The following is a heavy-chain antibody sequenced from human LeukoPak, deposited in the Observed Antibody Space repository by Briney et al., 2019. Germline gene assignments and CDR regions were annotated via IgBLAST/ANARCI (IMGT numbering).Heavy chain of an antibody. CDR1: GFTFSSYA. CDR2: IYSGGST. CDR3: ARDSPIAAAANTGIYYYYGMDV. Sequence: GGSLRLSCAASGFTFSSYAMSWVRQAPGKGLEWVSVIYSGGSTYYADSVKGRFTISRDNSKNTLYLQMNSLRAEDTAVYYCARDSPIAAAANTGIYYYYGMDVWGQGTTVTVSS. J-gene: IGHJ6*02. D-gene: IGHD6-13*01. V-gene: IGHV3-66*01.